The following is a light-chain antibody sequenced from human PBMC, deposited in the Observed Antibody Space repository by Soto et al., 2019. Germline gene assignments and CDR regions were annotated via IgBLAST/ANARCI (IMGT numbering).Light chain of an antibody. Sequence: QSVLTQPPSASGTPGQRVTISCSGSSSNIGSNTVNWYQQLPGTAPKLLIYSNNQRPSGVPDRFSGSKSGTSASLAISGLQSEDEADYYCAAWDDSLNGRGVFGTGTEVTVL. CDR1: SSNIGSNT. V-gene: IGLV1-44*01. CDR2: SNN. J-gene: IGLJ1*01. CDR3: AAWDDSLNGRGV.